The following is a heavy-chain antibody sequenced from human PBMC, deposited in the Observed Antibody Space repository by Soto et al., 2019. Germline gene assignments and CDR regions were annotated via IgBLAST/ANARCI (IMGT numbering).Heavy chain of an antibody. CDR1: EYSFTSYW. CDR3: ARTIAARDPTDLDY. J-gene: IGHJ4*02. V-gene: IGHV5-10-1*01. D-gene: IGHD6-6*01. CDR2: IDPSDSYT. Sequence: PGASKPISNKVSEYSFTSYWISWVRQMPGKGLEWMGRIDPSDSYTNYSPSFQGHVTISADKSISTAYLQWSSLKASDTAMYYCARTIAARDPTDLDYWGQGTLVTVSS.